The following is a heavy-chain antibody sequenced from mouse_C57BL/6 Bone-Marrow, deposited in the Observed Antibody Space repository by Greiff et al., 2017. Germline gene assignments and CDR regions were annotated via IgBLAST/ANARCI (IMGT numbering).Heavy chain of an antibody. V-gene: IGHV15-2*01. Sequence: VQLQQSGSELRSPGSSVKLSCKDFDSEVFPIAYMSWVRQKPGHGFEWIGGILPSIGRTIYGEKFEDKATLDADTLSNTAYLELNSLTSEESAIYYCARRGGCGYEGFAYWGQGTLVTVSA. D-gene: IGHD2-2*01. J-gene: IGHJ3*01. CDR2: ILPSIGRT. CDR1: DSEVFPIAY. CDR3: ARRGGCGYEGFAY.